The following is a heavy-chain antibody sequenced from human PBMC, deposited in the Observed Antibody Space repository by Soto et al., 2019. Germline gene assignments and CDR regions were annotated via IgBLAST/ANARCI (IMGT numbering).Heavy chain of an antibody. CDR3: ARTSTGSDYGDYVPLYDAFDI. CDR2: INHSGST. J-gene: IGHJ3*02. CDR1: SGSFSGYY. V-gene: IGHV4-34*01. D-gene: IGHD4-17*01. Sequence: QVQLQQWGAGLLKPSETLSLTCAVFSGSFSGYYWSWIRQPPGKGLEWIGEINHSGSTNYNPSLKSRVTISVDTSKNQFSLKLSSVTAADTALYYCARTSTGSDYGDYVPLYDAFDIWGQGTMVTVSS.